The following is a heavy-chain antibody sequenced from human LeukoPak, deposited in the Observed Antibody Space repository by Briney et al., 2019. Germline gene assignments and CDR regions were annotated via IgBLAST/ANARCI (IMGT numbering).Heavy chain of an antibody. Sequence: ASVKVSCKASGYTFTSYYMHWVRQAPGQGLEWMGTINPSGGSTSYAQKFQGRVTMTRDTSTSTVYMELSSLRSEDTAVYYCARDGGIAARLWWFDPWGQGTLVTVSS. CDR1: GYTFTSYY. CDR3: ARDGGIAARLWWFDP. V-gene: IGHV1-46*01. J-gene: IGHJ5*02. D-gene: IGHD6-6*01. CDR2: INPSGGST.